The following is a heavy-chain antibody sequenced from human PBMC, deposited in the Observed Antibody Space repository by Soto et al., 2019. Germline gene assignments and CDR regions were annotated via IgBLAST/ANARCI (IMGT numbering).Heavy chain of an antibody. D-gene: IGHD1-26*01. V-gene: IGHV3-30-3*01. CDR2: ISYDGSNK. Sequence: QVQLVESGGGVVQPGRSLRLSCAASGFTFSSYAMHWVRQALGKGLEWVAVISYDGSNKYYADSVKGRFTISRDNSKNTLYLQMNSLRAEDTAVYYCARGEGAIDYWGQGTLVTVSS. J-gene: IGHJ4*02. CDR1: GFTFSSYA. CDR3: ARGEGAIDY.